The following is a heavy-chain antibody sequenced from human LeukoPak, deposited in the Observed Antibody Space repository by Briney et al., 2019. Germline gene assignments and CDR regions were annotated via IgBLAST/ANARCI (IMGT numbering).Heavy chain of an antibody. D-gene: IGHD5-24*01. V-gene: IGHV1-2*02. CDR3: ARVGDGLNDGFDI. CDR2: INPNTGGT. J-gene: IGHJ3*02. Sequence: ASVKVSCKASGYTFTCYYMHWVRQAPGQGLEWMGWINPNTGGTNYAQNFQGSVTMTRDTSITTVYMELSRLRSDDTAVYYCARVGDGLNDGFDIWGQGTMVTVSS. CDR1: GYTFTCYY.